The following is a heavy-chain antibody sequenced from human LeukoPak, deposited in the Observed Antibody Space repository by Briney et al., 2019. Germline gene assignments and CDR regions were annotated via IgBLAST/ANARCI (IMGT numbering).Heavy chain of an antibody. V-gene: IGHV3-30*19. CDR2: ISYDGSNK. CDR1: GFIFSSYG. Sequence: GGSLRLSCAASGFIFSSYGMHWVRQAPGKGLEWVAVISYDGSNKYYADSVKGRFTISRDNSKNTLYLQMNSLRAEDTAVYYCARDIRYNWNYFDYWGQGTLVTVSS. CDR3: ARDIRYNWNYFDY. J-gene: IGHJ4*02. D-gene: IGHD1-20*01.